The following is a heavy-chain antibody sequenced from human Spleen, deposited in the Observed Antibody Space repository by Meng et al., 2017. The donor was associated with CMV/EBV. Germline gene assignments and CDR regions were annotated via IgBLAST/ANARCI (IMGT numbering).Heavy chain of an antibody. CDR2: MNPNSGNT. V-gene: IGHV1-8*03. D-gene: IGHD3-10*01. Sequence: ASVKVSCKASGYTFTSYDINWVRQATGQGLEWMGWMNPNSGNTGYAQKFQGRVTITRNTSISTAYMELSSLRSEDTAVYYCARRKHYYGSGRPFDPWGQGTLVTVSS. CDR3: ARRKHYYGSGRPFDP. J-gene: IGHJ5*02. CDR1: GYTFTSYD.